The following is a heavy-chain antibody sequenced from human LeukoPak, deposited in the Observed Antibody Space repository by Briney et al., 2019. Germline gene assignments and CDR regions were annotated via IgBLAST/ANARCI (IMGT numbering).Heavy chain of an antibody. CDR2: INHSGST. J-gene: IGHJ5*02. CDR3: ARGVRWELLPWFDP. CDR1: GGSISSSSYY. V-gene: IGHV4-39*07. D-gene: IGHD1-26*01. Sequence: SETLSLTCTVSGGSISSSSYYWSWIRQPPGKGLEWIGEINHSGSTNYNPSLKSRVTISVDTSKNQFSLKLSSVTAADTAVYYCARGVRWELLPWFDPWGQGTLVTVSS.